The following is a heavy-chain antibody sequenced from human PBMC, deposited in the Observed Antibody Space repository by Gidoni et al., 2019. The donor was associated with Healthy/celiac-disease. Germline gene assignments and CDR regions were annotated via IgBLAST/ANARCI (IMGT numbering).Heavy chain of an antibody. CDR3: ARQGIAAAGYYYYYMDV. J-gene: IGHJ6*03. Sequence: EVQLVQSGAEVKKPGESRRISCKGSGYSFTSYWISWVRQMPGKGLEWMGRIDPSDSYTNYSPSFQGHVTISADKSISTAYLQWSSLKASDTAMYYCARQGIAAAGYYYYYMDVWGKGTTVTVSS. V-gene: IGHV5-10-1*03. CDR2: IDPSDSYT. D-gene: IGHD6-13*01. CDR1: GYSFTSYW.